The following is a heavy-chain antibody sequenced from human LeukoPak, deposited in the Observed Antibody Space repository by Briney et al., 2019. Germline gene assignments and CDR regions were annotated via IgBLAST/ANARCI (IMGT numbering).Heavy chain of an antibody. D-gene: IGHD3-10*01. V-gene: IGHV3-21*01. J-gene: IGHJ4*02. CDR2: ISSSSSYI. CDR3: ARDMVAYYGSGSYSY. Sequence: GSLKLSCAGSGFTFSSYWMNLVRQAPGKGLEWVSTISSSSSYIYYADSVKGRFTISRDNAKNSLYLQMNSLRAEDTAVYYCARDMVAYYGSGSYSYWGQGTLVTVSS. CDR1: GFTFSSYW.